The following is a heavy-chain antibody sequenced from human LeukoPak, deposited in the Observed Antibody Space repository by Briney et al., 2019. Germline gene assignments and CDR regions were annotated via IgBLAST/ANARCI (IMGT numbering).Heavy chain of an antibody. J-gene: IGHJ2*01. CDR3: ARDPQYYYDSSGYLGWYFDL. CDR1: GGSISSYY. CDR2: IYYSGST. D-gene: IGHD3-22*01. Sequence: SETLSLTCTVSGGSISSYYWSWIRQPPGKGLEWIGYIYYSGSTNYNPSLKSRVTVSVDTSKNQFSLKLSSVTAADTAVYYCARDPQYYYDSSGYLGWYFDLWGRGTLVTVSS. V-gene: IGHV4-59*01.